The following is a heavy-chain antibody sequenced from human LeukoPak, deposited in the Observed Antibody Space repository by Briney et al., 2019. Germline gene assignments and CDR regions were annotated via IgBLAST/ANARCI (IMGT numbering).Heavy chain of an antibody. J-gene: IGHJ4*02. CDR1: GDSISGNY. CDR2: IYYSGST. Sequence: SETLSLTCTVFGDSISGNYWTWIRQPPGKGLEWIGYIYYSGSTNYNPSLKSRVTISVDTSKNQFSLKLSSVTAADTAVYYCASGPGYSSGWHSFDYWGQGALVTVSS. V-gene: IGHV4-59*01. D-gene: IGHD6-19*01. CDR3: ASGPGYSSGWHSFDY.